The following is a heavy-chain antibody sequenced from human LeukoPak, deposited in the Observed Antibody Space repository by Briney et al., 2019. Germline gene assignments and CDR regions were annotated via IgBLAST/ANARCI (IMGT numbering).Heavy chain of an antibody. CDR3: ARAQTYYGPGSYLY. D-gene: IGHD3-10*01. CDR1: GFTFSRYS. J-gene: IGHJ4*02. Sequence: PGGSLRLSCAASGFTFSRYSMNWVRQAPGKGLEWVSYISSSSSTVYYADSLKGRFTISRDNAKNSLYLQMNSLRDEDTAVYYCARAQTYYGPGSYLYWGQGTLVTVSS. V-gene: IGHV3-48*02. CDR2: ISSSSSTV.